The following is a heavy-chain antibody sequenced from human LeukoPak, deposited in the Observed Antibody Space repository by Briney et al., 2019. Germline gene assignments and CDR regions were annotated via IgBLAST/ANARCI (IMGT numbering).Heavy chain of an antibody. Sequence: ASVKVSCKASGYTFTNVVHWVRQAPGQRPEWMGWINAGNGDTKYSQNFQGRATITRDTSASTAYMELSSLTSEDTALYYCARDDCGDTCYPGGYWGQGTLVTVSS. D-gene: IGHD2-21*01. V-gene: IGHV1-3*01. CDR3: ARDDCGDTCYPGGY. J-gene: IGHJ4*02. CDR2: INAGNGDT. CDR1: GYTFTNV.